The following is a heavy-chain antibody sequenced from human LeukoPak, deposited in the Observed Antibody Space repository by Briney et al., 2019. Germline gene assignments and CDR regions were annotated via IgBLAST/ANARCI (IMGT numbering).Heavy chain of an antibody. D-gene: IGHD4-17*01. J-gene: IGHJ4*02. V-gene: IGHV4-59*08. CDR1: GGSISSDY. CDR2: IHHSGSF. Sequence: SETLSLTCSVSGGSISSDYWSWIRQPPGKGLEWIGFIHHSGSFNYNPSLKSRVTISVDTSKNQISLKLSSVTAADTAVYYCATHFDHGDYTAPFDYWGQGTLVTVSS. CDR3: ATHFDHGDYTAPFDY.